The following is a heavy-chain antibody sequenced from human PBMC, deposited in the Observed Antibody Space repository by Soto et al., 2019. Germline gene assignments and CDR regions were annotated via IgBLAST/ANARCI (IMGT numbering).Heavy chain of an antibody. CDR3: AHRDVTRADTQPLDY. D-gene: IGHD2-15*01. J-gene: IGHJ4*02. CDR1: GFSLSTDGVG. Sequence: ASGPTLVNPTQTLTLTCTFSGFSLSTDGVGVGWIRQPPGKALEWLALIYWNDDKRYSPSLKSRLTIAKDTSKNQVVLTMTNMDPVDTATYYCAHRDVTRADTQPLDYWGQGTLVTSPQ. CDR2: IYWNDDK. V-gene: IGHV2-5*01.